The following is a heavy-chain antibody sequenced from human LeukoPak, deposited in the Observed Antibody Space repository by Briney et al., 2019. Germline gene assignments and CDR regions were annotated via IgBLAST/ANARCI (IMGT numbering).Heavy chain of an antibody. CDR1: GFTFSDYG. CDR2: IRYDANSK. V-gene: IGHV3-30*02. CDR3: AKDIRFQAVVMVAATSDY. Sequence: GGSLRPSCAASGFTFSDYGIHWVRQAPGKGLEWVAFIRYDANSKYYADSVEGRFTISRDNSKNTLSLQMDSLRPEDTAVYYCAKDIRFQAVVMVAATSDYWGQGTLVTVSS. J-gene: IGHJ4*02. D-gene: IGHD2-15*01.